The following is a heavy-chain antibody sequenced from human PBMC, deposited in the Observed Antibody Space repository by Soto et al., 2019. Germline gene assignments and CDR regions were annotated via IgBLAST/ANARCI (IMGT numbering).Heavy chain of an antibody. CDR2: ISGHNGNT. J-gene: IGHJ4*02. CDR3: ARHRFNYYDDTVYYYFDY. CDR1: GYSFTSYG. Sequence: GASVKVFCKASGYSFTSYGISWVRQAPGQGPEWMGWISGHNGNTNHPQSLQGRVTMTTDTSRNTAYMELRSLRSDDTAVYYCARHRFNYYDDTVYYYFDYWGQGTLVTVS. V-gene: IGHV1-18*04. D-gene: IGHD3-22*01.